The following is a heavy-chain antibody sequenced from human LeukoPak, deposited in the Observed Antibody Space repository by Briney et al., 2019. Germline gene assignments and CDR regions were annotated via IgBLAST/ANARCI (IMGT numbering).Heavy chain of an antibody. CDR3: ARAGVIPASFDY. CDR2: IYHSGST. Sequence: SETLSFTCAVSGGSISSSNWWSWVRQPPGKGLEWIGEIYHSGSTNYTPSLKSRVTISVDTSKNQFSLKLTSVTAADTAVYYCARAGVIPASFDYWGQGTLVTVSS. D-gene: IGHD2-2*01. V-gene: IGHV4-4*02. J-gene: IGHJ4*02. CDR1: GGSISSSNW.